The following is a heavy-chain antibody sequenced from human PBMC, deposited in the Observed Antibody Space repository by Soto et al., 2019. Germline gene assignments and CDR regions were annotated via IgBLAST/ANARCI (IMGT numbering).Heavy chain of an antibody. CDR1: GFTFTNYG. CDR3: AKDWNYLDY. D-gene: IGHD1-1*01. J-gene: IGHJ4*02. Sequence: QVPLVESGGGVVQPGRSLRLSCAASGFTFTNYGMHWVRQAPGKGLEWVAVISSDGSNKNYGDSVKGRFTISRDNSKNTLYLQMNSVRAEDTAVYYCAKDWNYLDYWGQGTLVTVSS. CDR2: ISSDGSNK. V-gene: IGHV3-30*18.